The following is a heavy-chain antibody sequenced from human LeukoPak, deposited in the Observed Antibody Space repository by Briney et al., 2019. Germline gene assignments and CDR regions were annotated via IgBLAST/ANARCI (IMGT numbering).Heavy chain of an antibody. CDR1: GVTLSSYA. V-gene: IGHV3-23*01. J-gene: IGHJ4*02. D-gene: IGHD3-10*01. CDR3: ARDSSMLRGPLVIYYFDF. CDR2: ISGSGGST. Sequence: PGGSLRLSCAASGVTLSSYAMSWVRQAPGKGLEWVSAISGSGGSTYYADSVKGRFTISRDNSKNTLYLQMNSLSVEDTAVYYCARDSSMLRGPLVIYYFDFWGQGTLVTVSS.